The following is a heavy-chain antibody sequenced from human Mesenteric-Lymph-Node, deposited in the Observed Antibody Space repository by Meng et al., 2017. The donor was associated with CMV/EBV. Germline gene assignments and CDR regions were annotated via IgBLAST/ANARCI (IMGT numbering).Heavy chain of an antibody. Sequence: SETLSLTCTVSGGSISSYYWSWIRQPPGKGLEWIGYIYYSGSTNYNPSLKSRVTISVDTSKNQFSLKLSSVTAADTAVYYCASLILDCSSTSCYRGRDYWGQGTLVTVSS. CDR2: IYYSGST. CDR1: GGSISSYY. CDR3: ASLILDCSSTSCYRGRDY. V-gene: IGHV4-59*12. J-gene: IGHJ4*02. D-gene: IGHD2-2*02.